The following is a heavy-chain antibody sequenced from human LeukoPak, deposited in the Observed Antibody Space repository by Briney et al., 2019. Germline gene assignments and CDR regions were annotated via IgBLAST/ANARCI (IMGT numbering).Heavy chain of an antibody. CDR2: IYYSGST. CDR3: ARETLAYCGGDCQPFDY. J-gene: IGHJ4*02. V-gene: IGHV4-39*07. CDR1: GGSISSSSYY. D-gene: IGHD2-21*01. Sequence: PSETLSLTCTVSGGSISSSSYYWGWIRQPPGKGLEWIGSIYYSGSTYYNPSLKSRVTISVDTSKNQFSLKLSSVTAADTAVYYCARETLAYCGGDCQPFDYWGQGTLVTVSS.